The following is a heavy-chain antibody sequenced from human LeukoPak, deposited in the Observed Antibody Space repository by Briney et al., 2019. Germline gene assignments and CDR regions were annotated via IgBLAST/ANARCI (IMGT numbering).Heavy chain of an antibody. Sequence: GGSLRLSCAASGFTFSAYGMHWVRQAPGKGLECVSLVSYDGSTKYYTDSVKGRFTISRDTAKNSLYLQMNSLRAEDTAVYYCAKDVDIVASGAFDYWGQGTLVTVSS. V-gene: IGHV3-30*18. CDR2: VSYDGSTK. CDR1: GFTFSAYG. CDR3: AKDVDIVASGAFDY. D-gene: IGHD5-12*01. J-gene: IGHJ4*02.